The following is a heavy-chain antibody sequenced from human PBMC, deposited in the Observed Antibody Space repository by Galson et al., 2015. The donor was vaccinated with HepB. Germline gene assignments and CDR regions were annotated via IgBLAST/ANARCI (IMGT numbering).Heavy chain of an antibody. CDR3: ARVHSGSYRGVGAFDI. CDR1: GYTFTSYA. V-gene: IGHV1-3*01. Sequence: VSCKASGYTFTSYAMHWVRQAPGQRLEWMGWINAGNGNTKYSQKFQGRVTITRDTSASTAYMELSSLRSEDTAVYYCARVHSGSYRGVGAFDIWGQGTMVTVSS. D-gene: IGHD1-26*01. CDR2: INAGNGNT. J-gene: IGHJ3*02.